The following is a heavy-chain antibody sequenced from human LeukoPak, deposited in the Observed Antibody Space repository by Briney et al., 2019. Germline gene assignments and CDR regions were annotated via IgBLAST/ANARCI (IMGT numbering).Heavy chain of an antibody. J-gene: IGHJ4*02. CDR3: ARVQRGYFDY. CDR1: GYSISSGYY. V-gene: IGHV4-38-2*01. D-gene: IGHD6-25*01. Sequence: KPSETLSLTCAVSGYSISSGYYWGWIRQPPGKGLEWIGSIYHSGSTYYNPSLKSRVTISVDTSKNQFSLKLSSVTAADTAVYYCARVQRGYFDYWGQGTLVTVSS. CDR2: IYHSGST.